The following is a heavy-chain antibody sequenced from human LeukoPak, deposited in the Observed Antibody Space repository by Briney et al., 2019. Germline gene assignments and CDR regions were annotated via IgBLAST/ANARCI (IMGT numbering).Heavy chain of an antibody. J-gene: IGHJ5*02. CDR2: IHYTGST. Sequence: SETLSLTCTVSGGSITGHYWSWIRQPAGKGLEWIGYIHYTGSTKYNPSLNSRITMSVDTPNNQFSLRLTSVTATDTAVYYCARLHALGAEEFDPWGQGALVTVSS. CDR3: ARLHALGAEEFDP. CDR1: GGSITGHY. D-gene: IGHD3-16*01. V-gene: IGHV4-59*11.